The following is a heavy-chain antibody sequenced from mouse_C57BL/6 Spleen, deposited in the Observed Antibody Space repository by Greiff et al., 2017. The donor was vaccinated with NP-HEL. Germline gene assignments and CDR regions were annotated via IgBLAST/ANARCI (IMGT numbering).Heavy chain of an antibody. Sequence: EVQLQQSGPELVKPGASVKMSCKASGYTFTDYNMHWVKQSHGKSLEWIGYINPNNGGTSYNQKFKGKATLTVNKSSSTAYMELRSLTSEDSAVYYCARTPITTVVEGYYFDYWGQGTTL. V-gene: IGHV1-22*01. D-gene: IGHD1-1*01. CDR3: ARTPITTVVEGYYFDY. J-gene: IGHJ2*01. CDR2: INPNNGGT. CDR1: GYTFTDYN.